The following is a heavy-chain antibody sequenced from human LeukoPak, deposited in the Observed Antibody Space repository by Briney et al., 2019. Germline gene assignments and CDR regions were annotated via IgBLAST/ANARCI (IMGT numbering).Heavy chain of an antibody. CDR3: ARSLGYCSGGSCSTSADSPYYFDY. D-gene: IGHD2-15*01. J-gene: IGHJ4*02. CDR2: ISAYNGNT. CDR1: GYTFTSYG. Sequence: GASVTVSCTASGYTFTSYGISWVRQAPGQGLEWMGWISAYNGNTNYAQKLQGRVTMTTDTSTSTAYMELRSLRSDDTAVYYCARSLGYCSGGSCSTSADSPYYFDYWGQGTLVTVSS. V-gene: IGHV1-18*01.